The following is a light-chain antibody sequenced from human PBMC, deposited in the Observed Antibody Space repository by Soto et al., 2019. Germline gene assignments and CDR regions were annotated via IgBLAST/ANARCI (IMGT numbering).Light chain of an antibody. CDR3: QQYHKWPPYT. V-gene: IGKV3-15*01. CDR1: QSVSSN. CDR2: AAS. J-gene: IGKJ2*01. Sequence: EIVMTQSPATLSVSPGERATLSCRASQSVSSNLAWYQQRPGQAPRLLIYAASARATGIPARFSGSGSGTEFTLTISSLQSEDFAVYYCQQYHKWPPYTFGQGTKLEIK.